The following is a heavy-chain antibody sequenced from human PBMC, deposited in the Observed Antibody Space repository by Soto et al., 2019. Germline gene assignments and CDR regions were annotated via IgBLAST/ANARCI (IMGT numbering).Heavy chain of an antibody. CDR2: MVVGSGNT. CDR3: AADPTIYSIKIFGVAPGYYGMDV. J-gene: IGHJ6*02. Sequence: SVRVSCKASGFTFTSSAVQWVRQARGQRLEWLGWMVVGSGNTNYAQKFQERVTITRNMSTSTVYMELSSLRSDDTAVYYCAADPTIYSIKIFGVAPGYYGMDVWGPGTTVTVSS. D-gene: IGHD3-3*01. V-gene: IGHV1-58*01. CDR1: GFTFTSSA.